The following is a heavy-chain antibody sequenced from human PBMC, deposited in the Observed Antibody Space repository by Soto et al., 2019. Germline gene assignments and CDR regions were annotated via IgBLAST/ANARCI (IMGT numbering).Heavy chain of an antibody. J-gene: IGHJ5*02. D-gene: IGHD6-19*01. CDR1: GYTFTSYD. CDR2: MNPNSGNT. V-gene: IGHV1-8*01. CDR3: ARNIISGWSNWFDP. Sequence: ASVKVSCTASGYTFTSYDSNWVRQAHGQGLEWMGWMNPNSGNTGYAQKFQGRVTMTRNTSISTAYMELRSLRSDDTAVYYCARNIISGWSNWFDPWGQGTLVTVSS.